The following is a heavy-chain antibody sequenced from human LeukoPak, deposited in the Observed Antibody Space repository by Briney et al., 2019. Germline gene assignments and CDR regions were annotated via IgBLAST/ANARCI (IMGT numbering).Heavy chain of an antibody. CDR2: INPNSGGT. CDR3: ARASYCSGGSCYSDY. V-gene: IGHV1-2*02. Sequence: GASVKVSCKASGYTFTGYYMHWVRQAPGQGLEWMGWINPNSGGTNYAQKFQGRVTMTRDTSISTAYMELSRLRSDDTAVYYCARASYCSGGSCYSDYWGQGTPVTVSS. J-gene: IGHJ4*02. CDR1: GYTFTGYY. D-gene: IGHD2-15*01.